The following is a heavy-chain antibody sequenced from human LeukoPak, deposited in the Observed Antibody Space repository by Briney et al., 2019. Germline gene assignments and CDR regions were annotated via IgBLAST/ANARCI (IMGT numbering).Heavy chain of an antibody. D-gene: IGHD4-23*01. CDR3: ARVGGGNSYFYYYYYYYMDV. Sequence: PSETLSLTCTVSGYSISSGYYWGWIRQPPGKGLEWIGSIYHSGSTYYNPSLKSRVTISVDTSKNQFSLKLSSVTAADTAVYYCARVGGGNSYFYYYYYYYMDVWGKGTTVTVSS. V-gene: IGHV4-38-2*02. CDR2: IYHSGST. J-gene: IGHJ6*03. CDR1: GYSISSGYY.